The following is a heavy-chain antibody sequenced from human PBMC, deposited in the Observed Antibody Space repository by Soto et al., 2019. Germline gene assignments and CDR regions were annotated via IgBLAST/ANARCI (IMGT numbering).Heavy chain of an antibody. CDR3: ARSGIVGSGYESFDY. V-gene: IGHV4-31*03. J-gene: IGHJ4*02. CDR2: IYYSGST. CDR1: GGSISSGGYY. D-gene: IGHD5-12*01. Sequence: QVQLQESGPGLVKPSQTLSLTCTVSGGSISSGGYYWSWIRQHPGKGLEWIGYIYYSGSTYYNPSLKSGVTIXXDXSXXQFSLQLSSVTAADTAVYYCARSGIVGSGYESFDYWGQGTLVTVSS.